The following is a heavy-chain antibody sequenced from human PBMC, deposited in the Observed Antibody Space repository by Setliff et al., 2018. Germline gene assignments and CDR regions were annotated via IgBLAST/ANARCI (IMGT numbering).Heavy chain of an antibody. D-gene: IGHD2-15*01. CDR3: GRGFCRIGGWGNWFDP. CDR1: GGSVSNSGFF. V-gene: IGHV4-39*01. CDR2: IYDSGSS. Sequence: SETLSLTCTVTGGSVSNSGFFWGWLRQAPGKGLAWIGNIYDSGSSNYNAALKSRLLITRDTSKNQISRKLTSVTAADTAVYYCGRGFCRIGGWGNWFDPWGQGILVTVSS. J-gene: IGHJ5*02.